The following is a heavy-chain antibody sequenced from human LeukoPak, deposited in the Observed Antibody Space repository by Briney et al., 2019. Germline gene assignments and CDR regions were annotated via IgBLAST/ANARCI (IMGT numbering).Heavy chain of an antibody. Sequence: ASVKVSCTASGYTFTSYYMHWVRQAPGQGLEWMGVINPSGGSTSYAQKFQGRVTMTRDMSTSTVYMELSSLRSEDTAVYYCARSKVGNANFDYWGQGTLVTVSS. J-gene: IGHJ4*02. CDR3: ARSKVGNANFDY. D-gene: IGHD1-26*01. V-gene: IGHV1-46*01. CDR1: GYTFTSYY. CDR2: INPSGGST.